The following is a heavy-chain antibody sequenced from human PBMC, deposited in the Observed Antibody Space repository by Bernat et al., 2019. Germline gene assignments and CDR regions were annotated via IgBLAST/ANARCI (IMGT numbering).Heavy chain of an antibody. J-gene: IGHJ4*02. CDR1: GFTFTDYG. CDR3: ARDRTVGGSDQDH. CDR2: ISYDGTYK. D-gene: IGHD1-26*01. Sequence: QVQLVESGGGVVQPGRSLRLSCAVSGFTFTDYGMHWVRQAPGNGLEWVAFISYDGTYKYYADSVKGRFTISRDSSNNTVSLQMNSLRPEDTAIYYCARDRTVGGSDQDHWGQGSLVTVSS. V-gene: IGHV3-30*03.